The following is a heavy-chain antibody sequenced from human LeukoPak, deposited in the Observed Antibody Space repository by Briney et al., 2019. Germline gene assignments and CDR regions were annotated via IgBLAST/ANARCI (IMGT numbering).Heavy chain of an antibody. Sequence: SETLSLTCTVSGGSVSSGSYYWSWIRQPPGKGLEWIGYIYYSGSTNYNPSLKSRVTISVDTSKNQFSPKLSSVTAADTAVYYCAREREYYDFWSGYWVDYYYGMDVWGQGTTVTVSS. CDR1: GGSVSSGSYY. V-gene: IGHV4-61*01. D-gene: IGHD3-3*01. CDR3: AREREYYDFWSGYWVDYYYGMDV. CDR2: IYYSGST. J-gene: IGHJ6*02.